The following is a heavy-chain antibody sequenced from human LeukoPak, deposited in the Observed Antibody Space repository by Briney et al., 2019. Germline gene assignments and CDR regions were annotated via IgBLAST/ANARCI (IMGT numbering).Heavy chain of an antibody. Sequence: GESLKISCKGSGYSFTTYWIGWVRQMPGKGLEWMGIIYPGDSDTRYSPSFQGQVTTSADKSISTAYLQWSSLKASDTAMYYCARLPSTYYYDSSGYSIDYWGQGTLVTVSS. CDR1: GYSFTTYW. J-gene: IGHJ4*02. CDR3: ARLPSTYYYDSSGYSIDY. V-gene: IGHV5-51*01. D-gene: IGHD3-22*01. CDR2: IYPGDSDT.